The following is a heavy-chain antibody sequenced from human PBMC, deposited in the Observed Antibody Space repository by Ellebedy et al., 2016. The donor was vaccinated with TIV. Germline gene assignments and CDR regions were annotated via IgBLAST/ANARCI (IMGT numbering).Heavy chain of an antibody. CDR3: ARRPTISLFDP. CDR1: GGSISSYY. Sequence: SETLSLTCTVSGGSISSYYWGWIRQPPGKGLEWIGSIYYSGSTYYNPSLKSRVTISVDTSKNQFSLRLSSVTAADTAVYYCARRPTISLFDPWGQGILVTVSS. D-gene: IGHD3-3*01. CDR2: IYYSGST. V-gene: IGHV4-39*01. J-gene: IGHJ5*02.